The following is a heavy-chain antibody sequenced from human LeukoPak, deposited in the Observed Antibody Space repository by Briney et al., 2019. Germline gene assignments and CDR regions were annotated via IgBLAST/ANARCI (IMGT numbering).Heavy chain of an antibody. D-gene: IGHD4-17*01. CDR3: ARVSRGDYTDLDY. CDR1: GYSLIDYA. V-gene: IGHV7-4-1*02. Sequence: ASVKVSCKASGYSLIDYAMNWVRQAPGQGLEWMGGINTKTGNPTYGQGFTGRFVFSFDTSVSTAYLQINSLKAEDTAVYYCARVSRGDYTDLDYWGQGTLVTVSS. J-gene: IGHJ4*02. CDR2: INTKTGNP.